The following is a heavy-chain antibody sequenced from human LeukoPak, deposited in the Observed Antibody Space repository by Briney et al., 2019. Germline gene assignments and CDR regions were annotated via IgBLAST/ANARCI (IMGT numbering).Heavy chain of an antibody. CDR1: GYTFTSYG. CDR2: ITAYNGNT. CDR3: AREYRDYYDSSGNYLDF. V-gene: IGHV1-18*01. D-gene: IGHD3-22*01. J-gene: IGHJ4*02. Sequence: ASVKVSCKASGYTFTSYGVTWVRQAPGQGLEWMGWITAYNGNTNYAPNFRDRLTMTTDTSTSTVYMELRSLRSDGTAVYYCAREYRDYYDSSGNYLDFWGQGTLVTVSS.